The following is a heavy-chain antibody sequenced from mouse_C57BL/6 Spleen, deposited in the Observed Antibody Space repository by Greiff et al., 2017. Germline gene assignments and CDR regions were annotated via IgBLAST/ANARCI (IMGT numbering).Heavy chain of an antibody. CDR2: ISHGGGST. Sequence: VQLKESGGGLVQPGGSLKLSCAASGFTFSDYYMYWVRQTPGKRLEWVAYISHGGGSTYYPDTVKGRFTISRDNAKNTLYLQMSRLKSEDTAMYYSARVYYGGSVYFDYWGQGTTLTVSS. J-gene: IGHJ2*01. V-gene: IGHV5-12*01. CDR1: GFTFSDYY. D-gene: IGHD1-1*01. CDR3: ARVYYGGSVYFDY.